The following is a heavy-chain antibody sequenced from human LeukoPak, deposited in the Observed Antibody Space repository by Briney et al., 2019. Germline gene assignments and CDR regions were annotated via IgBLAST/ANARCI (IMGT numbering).Heavy chain of an antibody. CDR3: ARGRCGGGSCYSASDY. V-gene: IGHV1-2*02. D-gene: IGHD2-15*01. CDR2: INPNSGGT. Sequence: GASVKVSCKASGYTFTDYYMHWVRQAPGQGPEWMGWINPNSGGTKYTQKFQGRVTMTGDTSSNTAYMEVSSLRFDDTAVYYCARGRCGGGSCYSASDYWGQGTLVTVSS. J-gene: IGHJ4*02. CDR1: GYTFTDYY.